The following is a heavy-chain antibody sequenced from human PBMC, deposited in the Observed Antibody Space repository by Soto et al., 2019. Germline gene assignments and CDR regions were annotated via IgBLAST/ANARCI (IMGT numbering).Heavy chain of an antibody. CDR2: ISAYNGNT. Sequence: ASVKVSCKASGYTFTSYGISWVRQAPGQGLEWMGWISAYNGNTNYAQKLQGRVTMTTDTSTSTAYMELRSLRSDDTAVYYCARDGVVVVAATKIDYWGQGTLVTVSS. D-gene: IGHD2-15*01. CDR1: GYTFTSYG. V-gene: IGHV1-18*01. J-gene: IGHJ4*02. CDR3: ARDGVVVVAATKIDY.